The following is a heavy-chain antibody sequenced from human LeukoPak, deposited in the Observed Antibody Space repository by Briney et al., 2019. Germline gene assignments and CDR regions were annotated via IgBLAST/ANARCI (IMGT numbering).Heavy chain of an antibody. D-gene: IGHD3-22*01. V-gene: IGHV3-23*01. J-gene: IGHJ4*02. Sequence: GGSLRLSCAVSGITLSNYVMSWVRQAPGKGLEWVAGISDRGGSTHYADSVKGRFTISRDNPKNTLYLQMNSLKAEATAVYFCARRGVVIRVILVGFHKEAFYFDSWGQGALVTVSS. CDR3: ARRGVVIRVILVGFHKEAFYFDS. CDR1: GITLSNYV. CDR2: ISDRGGST.